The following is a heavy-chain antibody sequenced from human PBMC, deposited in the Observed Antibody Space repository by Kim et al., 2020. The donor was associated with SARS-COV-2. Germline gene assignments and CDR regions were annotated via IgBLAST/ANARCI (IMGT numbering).Heavy chain of an antibody. V-gene: IGHV1-3*01. Sequence: ASVKVSCKASGYTFTTFAVQWVRQAPGQRLEWLGWIIAGKGDTKYSKKFQGRVTITRDTSTTTAYMEISGLRSEDTAVYYCAREAPVAGTLGYWGQGTLVTVSS. CDR1: GYTFTTFA. CDR2: IIAGKGDT. J-gene: IGHJ4*02. CDR3: AREAPVAGTLGY. D-gene: IGHD6-13*01.